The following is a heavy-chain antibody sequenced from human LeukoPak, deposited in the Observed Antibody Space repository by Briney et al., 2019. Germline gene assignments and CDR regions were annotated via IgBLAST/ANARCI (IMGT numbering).Heavy chain of an antibody. CDR2: INPNSGGT. CDR3: ARAKLRFLDSDY. Sequence: EASVKVSCKASGYTFTGYYMHWVRQAPGQGLEWMGWINPNSGGTNYAQKFQGMDTMTRDTSISTAYMELSRLRSDDTAVYYCARAKLRFLDSDYWGQGTLVTVSS. D-gene: IGHD3-3*01. CDR1: GYTFTGYY. V-gene: IGHV1-2*02. J-gene: IGHJ4*02.